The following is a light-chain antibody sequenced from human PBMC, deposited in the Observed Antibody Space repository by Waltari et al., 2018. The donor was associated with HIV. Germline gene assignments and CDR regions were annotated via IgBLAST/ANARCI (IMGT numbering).Light chain of an antibody. CDR2: SSN. V-gene: IGLV1-44*01. CDR1: RSNIGSNA. J-gene: IGLJ2*01. Sequence: QSVLTQPPSASGTPGQRVTISCSGRRSNIGSNAVTWYQQLPGTAPKLIIFSSNQRASGVPYRFPGSKSGNSASPAISWLQFEDEAVYYCAAWDDNVNALFGGGTKLTVL. CDR3: AAWDDNVNAL.